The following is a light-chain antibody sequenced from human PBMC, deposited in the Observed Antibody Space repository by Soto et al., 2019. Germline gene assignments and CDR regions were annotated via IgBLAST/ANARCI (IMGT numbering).Light chain of an antibody. J-gene: IGKJ2*01. CDR3: QQSSPLT. V-gene: IGKV1-39*01. CDR1: QSISSY. Sequence: DIQMTQSPSSLSASVGDRVTTTCRASQSISSYLNWYQQKPGKAPKLLIYAASSLQSGVPSRFSGSGSGTDFTLTISSLQPEDFATYYCQQSSPLTFGQGTKVDIK. CDR2: AAS.